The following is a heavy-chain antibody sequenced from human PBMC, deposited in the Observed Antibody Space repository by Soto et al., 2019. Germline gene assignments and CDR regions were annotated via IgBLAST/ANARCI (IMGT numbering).Heavy chain of an antibody. V-gene: IGHV1-18*01. J-gene: IGHJ4*02. Sequence: QVHLVQSGAEVKKPGASVKVSCKGSGYGFTTYGITWVRQAPGQGLEWMAWISAHNGNTHYAQKLQGRVTVTRDTSTSTASTELGSLRSEDTAVYYCARGRYGDYWGQGALVTVSS. CDR2: ISAHNGNT. CDR1: GYGFTTYG. D-gene: IGHD1-1*01. CDR3: ARGRYGDY.